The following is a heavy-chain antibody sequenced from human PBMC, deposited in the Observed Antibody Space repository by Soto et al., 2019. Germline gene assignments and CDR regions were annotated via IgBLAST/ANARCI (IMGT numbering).Heavy chain of an antibody. CDR1: GGSISSGGYY. J-gene: IGHJ5*02. V-gene: IGHV4-31*03. CDR3: ARVPPGIAGFDP. D-gene: IGHD6-13*01. CDR2: IYYSGST. Sequence: SETLSLTCTVSGGSISSGGYYWSWIRQHPGKGLEWIGYIYYSGSTYYNPSLKSRVTISVDTSKNQFSLKLSSVTAADTAVYYCARVPPGIAGFDPWGQGTLVTVSS.